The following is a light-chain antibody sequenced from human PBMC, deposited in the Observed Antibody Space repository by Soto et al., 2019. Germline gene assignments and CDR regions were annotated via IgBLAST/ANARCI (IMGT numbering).Light chain of an antibody. V-gene: IGKV3-15*01. Sequence: EIVMTQSPATLSVSPGERATLSCRASQSVSSNLAWYQQKPGQAPRLLIYAASTRATGIPARFSGRGSGTEFTLTISSLQSEDLAVYYCQQYNDWPSFGQGTKVEIK. CDR1: QSVSSN. J-gene: IGKJ1*01. CDR3: QQYNDWPS. CDR2: AAS.